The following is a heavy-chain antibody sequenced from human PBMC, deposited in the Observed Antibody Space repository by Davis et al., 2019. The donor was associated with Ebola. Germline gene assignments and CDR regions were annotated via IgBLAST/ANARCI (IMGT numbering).Heavy chain of an antibody. V-gene: IGHV1-18*04. CDR3: ARDLEGGGMDV. CDR2: ISGYNGKT. J-gene: IGHJ6*02. Sequence: ASVKVSCKASGYTFATNGISWVRQAPGQGLEWMGWISGYNGKTNYGQKLQGRLTMTTDTSTSTVYMEVRSLRSDDTAVYYCARDLEGGGMDVWGQGTTVTVSS. CDR1: GYTFATNG.